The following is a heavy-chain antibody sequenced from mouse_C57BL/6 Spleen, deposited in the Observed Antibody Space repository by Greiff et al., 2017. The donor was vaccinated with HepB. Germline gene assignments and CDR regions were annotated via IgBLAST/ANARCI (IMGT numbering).Heavy chain of an antibody. D-gene: IGHD3-3*01. CDR1: GFTFSSYA. CDR3: ARDLGTGGFDY. Sequence: EVQRVESGGGLVKPGGSLKLSCAASGFTFSSYAMSWVRQTPEKRLEWVATISDGGSYTYYPDNVKGRFTISRDNAKNNLYLQMSHLKSEDTAMYYCARDLGTGGFDYWGQGTTLTVSS. CDR2: ISDGGSYT. J-gene: IGHJ2*01. V-gene: IGHV5-4*01.